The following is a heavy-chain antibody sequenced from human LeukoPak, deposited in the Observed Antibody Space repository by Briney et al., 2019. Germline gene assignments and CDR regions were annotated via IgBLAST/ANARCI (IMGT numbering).Heavy chain of an antibody. CDR3: ARGGYDYGLAGWFDP. D-gene: IGHD4-17*01. CDR1: GYTFTSYG. J-gene: IGHJ5*02. V-gene: IGHV1-18*04. CDR2: ISAYNGNT. Sequence: ASVKVSCKASGYTFTSYGISWVRQAPGQGLEWMGWISAYNGNTNYAQRLQGRVTMTTDTSTSTAYMELRSLRSDDTAVYYCARGGYDYGLAGWFDPWGQGTLVTVSS.